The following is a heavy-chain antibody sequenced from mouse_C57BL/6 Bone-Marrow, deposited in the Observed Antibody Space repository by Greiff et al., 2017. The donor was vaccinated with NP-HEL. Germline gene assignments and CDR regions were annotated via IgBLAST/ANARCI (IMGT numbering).Heavy chain of an antibody. CDR2: FHPYNDDT. D-gene: IGHD1-1*01. CDR3: ARGRYYYGSSLDYAMDY. V-gene: IGHV1-47*01. Sequence: VKLLESGAELVKPGASVKMSCKASGYTFTTYPIEWMKQNHGKSLEWIGNFHPYNDDTKYNEKFKGKATLTVEKSSSTVYLELSRLTSDDSAVYYCARGRYYYGSSLDYAMDYWGQGTSVTVSS. CDR1: GYTFTTYP. J-gene: IGHJ4*01.